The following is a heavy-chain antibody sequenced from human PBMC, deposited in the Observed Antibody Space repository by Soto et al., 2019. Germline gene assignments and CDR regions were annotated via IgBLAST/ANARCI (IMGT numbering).Heavy chain of an antibody. Sequence: QVQLQESGPGLVKPSQTLSLTCTVSGGSISSGGYYWSWIRQHPGKGLEWIGYIYYSGSTYYNPSLKIRVTISVDKSTKQHSIKPRSVIAAYMSAYYCARSSGVSAAGHIDYWGQGTLVTVSS. D-gene: IGHD2-2*01. CDR2: IYYSGST. CDR1: GGSISSGGYY. V-gene: IGHV4-31*03. J-gene: IGHJ4*02. CDR3: ARSSGVSAAGHIDY.